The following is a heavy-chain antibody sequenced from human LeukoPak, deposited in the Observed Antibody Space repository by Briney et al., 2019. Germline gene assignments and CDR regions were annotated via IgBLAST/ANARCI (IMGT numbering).Heavy chain of an antibody. J-gene: IGHJ4*02. CDR2: INPRGGST. CDR3: AREPGGDYGSDY. D-gene: IGHD3-16*01. CDR1: GFTFTSYF. V-gene: IGHV1-46*03. Sequence: ASVKVSCXASGFTFTSYFMHWVRLAPGQGLEWMGIINPRGGSTTYAQKFQGRVTMTRDTSTSTFYMELTSLRSEDTAVYFCAREPGGDYGSDYWGQGTLVTVSS.